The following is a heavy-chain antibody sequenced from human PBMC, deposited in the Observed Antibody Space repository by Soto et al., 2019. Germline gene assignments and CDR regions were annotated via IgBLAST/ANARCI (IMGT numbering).Heavy chain of an antibody. Sequence: QVQLVESGGGVVQPGRSLTLSCAASGFTFSTYGMHWVRQAPGKGLEWVALISFDASNKYYADSVKGRFTISRDNSKNTLVLLMDSLGAEHTAVYYCAKEHDGSGYFHQYGMDVWGQGTTVTVSS. V-gene: IGHV3-30*18. J-gene: IGHJ6*02. D-gene: IGHD3-22*01. CDR2: ISFDASNK. CDR3: AKEHDGSGYFHQYGMDV. CDR1: GFTFSTYG.